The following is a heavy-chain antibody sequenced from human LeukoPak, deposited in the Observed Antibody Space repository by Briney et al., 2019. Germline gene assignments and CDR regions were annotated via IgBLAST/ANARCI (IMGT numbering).Heavy chain of an antibody. J-gene: IGHJ5*02. CDR2: ISWNSGSI. V-gene: IGHV3-9*01. CDR3: AKDRGMDLEGATNWFDP. Sequence: GGSLRLSCAASGFTFDDYAMHWVRQAPGKGLEWVSGISWNSGSIGYADSVKGRFTISRDNAKNSLYLQMNSLRAEDTALYYCAKDRGMDLEGATNWFDPWGQGTLVTVSS. D-gene: IGHD1-26*01. CDR1: GFTFDDYA.